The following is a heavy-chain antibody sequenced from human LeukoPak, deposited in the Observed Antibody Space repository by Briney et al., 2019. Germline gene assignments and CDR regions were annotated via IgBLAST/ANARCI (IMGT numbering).Heavy chain of an antibody. D-gene: IGHD4-23*01. CDR3: ARDFGGNSDLDY. CDR2: ITSSSSSI. Sequence: GGSLRRSCAASGFTFNSYTMNWVRQAPGKGLEWVSAITSSSSSIYYAHSVQGRFTISRDNAKNSLYLQMNSLRAEDTAVYYCARDFGGNSDLDYWGQGTLVTVSS. J-gene: IGHJ4*02. V-gene: IGHV3-21*01. CDR1: GFTFNSYT.